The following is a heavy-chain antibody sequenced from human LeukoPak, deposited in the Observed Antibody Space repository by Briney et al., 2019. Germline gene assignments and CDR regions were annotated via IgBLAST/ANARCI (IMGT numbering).Heavy chain of an antibody. Sequence: GGSLRLSCAASGFTFSSYSMNWVRQAPGKGLEWVSYISSSSSTIYYADSVKGRFTISRDNAKNSLYLQMNSLRAEDTAVYYCARDRAYCGGDCCLPPAAFDYWGQGTLVTVSS. V-gene: IGHV3-48*01. D-gene: IGHD2-21*01. CDR2: ISSSSSTI. J-gene: IGHJ4*02. CDR3: ARDRAYCGGDCCLPPAAFDY. CDR1: GFTFSSYS.